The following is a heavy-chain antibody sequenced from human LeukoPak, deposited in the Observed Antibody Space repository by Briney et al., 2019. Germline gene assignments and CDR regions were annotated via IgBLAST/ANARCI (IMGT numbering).Heavy chain of an antibody. CDR2: ISGSGGST. Sequence: GGSLRLSCAASGFTFSSYAMSWVRQAPGKGLEWVSAISGSGGSTYYADSVKGRFTISRDNSKNTLYLQMNSLRAEDTAVYYCAKDFTIFGVGLYDYWGQGTLVTASS. V-gene: IGHV3-23*01. D-gene: IGHD3-3*01. J-gene: IGHJ4*02. CDR1: GFTFSSYA. CDR3: AKDFTIFGVGLYDY.